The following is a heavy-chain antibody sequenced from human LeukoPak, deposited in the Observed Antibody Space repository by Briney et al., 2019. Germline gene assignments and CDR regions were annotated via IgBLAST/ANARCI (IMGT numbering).Heavy chain of an antibody. CDR1: GYSFTSYW. V-gene: IGHV5-51*01. CDR3: ARPLDNWNYSFDY. CDR2: IYPGDSDT. Sequence: GESLKISCKGSGYSFTSYWIGWVRQMPGKGLEWMGIIYPGDSDTGYSPSFQGQVTISADKSISTAYLQWSSLKASDTAMYYCARPLDNWNYSFDYWGQGTLVTVTS. J-gene: IGHJ4*02. D-gene: IGHD1-7*01.